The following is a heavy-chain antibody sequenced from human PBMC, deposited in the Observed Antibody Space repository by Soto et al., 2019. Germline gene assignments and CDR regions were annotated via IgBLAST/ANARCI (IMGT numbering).Heavy chain of an antibody. CDR2: ISSNGGST. CDR1: VFTFSSYA. CDR3: VKTSNCSSTSCHAPFDY. J-gene: IGHJ4*02. D-gene: IGHD2-2*01. V-gene: IGHV3-64D*06. Sequence: GGSLRLSCSASVFTFSSYAMHWVRQAPGKGLEYVSAISSNGGSTYYADSVKGRFTISRDNSKNTLYLQMSSLRAEDTAVYYCVKTSNCSSTSCHAPFDYWGQGTLVTVSS.